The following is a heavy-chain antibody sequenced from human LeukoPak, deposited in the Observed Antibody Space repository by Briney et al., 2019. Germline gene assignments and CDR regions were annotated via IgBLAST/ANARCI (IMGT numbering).Heavy chain of an antibody. D-gene: IGHD4/OR15-4a*01. CDR3: AKARGDYGRPFDY. V-gene: IGHV3-23*01. J-gene: IGHJ4*02. CDR2: ISGSGDTA. CDR1: GFTYSTYA. Sequence: GGSLRLSCAASGFTYSTYAMSWVRQAPGKGLEWVSVISGSGDTAYYADSGKGRFAISRDNSKNTLSLQMNSLRAEDTAVYYCAKARGDYGRPFDYWGQGTLVTVSS.